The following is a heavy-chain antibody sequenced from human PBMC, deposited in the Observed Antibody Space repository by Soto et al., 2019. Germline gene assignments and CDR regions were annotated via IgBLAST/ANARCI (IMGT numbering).Heavy chain of an antibody. CDR1: VYTFTRYY. D-gene: IGHD6-19*01. J-gene: IGHJ6*01. V-gene: IGHV1-46*01. CDR2: INPSGGST. CDR3: ERDRKTPLGYYIAEAEPNYYNDM. Sequence: ASGMVSCKAWVYTFTRYYIHWVRPSSGQGLEWTGKINPSGGSTSYAQKFQGRGTMTRDTSTSTAYMELSSLRSEDTAVYYCERDRKTPLGYYIAEAEPNYYNDM.